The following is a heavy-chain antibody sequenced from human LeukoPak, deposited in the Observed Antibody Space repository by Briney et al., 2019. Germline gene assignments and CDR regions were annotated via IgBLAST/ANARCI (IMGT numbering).Heavy chain of an antibody. CDR2: ISGSGYST. CDR1: GFTFSSYA. D-gene: IGHD3-10*01. Sequence: GGSLRLSCAASGFTFSSYAMSWVRQAPGKGLEWVSLISGSGYSTYYADSVKGRFAISRDDSNNMLSLQMNGLRADDTALYYCPKSGSGTFRPFSWGQGTLVTVSS. CDR3: PKSGSGTFRPFS. J-gene: IGHJ5*02. V-gene: IGHV3-23*01.